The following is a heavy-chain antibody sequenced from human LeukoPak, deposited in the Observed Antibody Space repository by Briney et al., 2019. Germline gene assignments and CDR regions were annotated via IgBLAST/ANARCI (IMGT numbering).Heavy chain of an antibody. J-gene: IGHJ1*01. Sequence: SETLSLTCTVSGGSISSYYWSWIRQPPGKGLGWIGYIYYSGSTNYNPSLKSRVTISVDTSKNQFSLKLSSVTAADTAVYYCARPIYGGNSGLYFQHWGQGTLVTVSS. CDR3: ARPIYGGNSGLYFQH. V-gene: IGHV4-59*01. CDR2: IYYSGST. CDR1: GGSISSYY. D-gene: IGHD4-23*01.